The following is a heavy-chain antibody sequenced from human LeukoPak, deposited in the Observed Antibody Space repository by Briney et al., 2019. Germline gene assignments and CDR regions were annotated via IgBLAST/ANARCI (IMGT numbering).Heavy chain of an antibody. CDR2: ISSSSSTI. J-gene: IGHJ4*02. Sequence: GGSLRLSCAASGFTFSSYSMNWVRQAPGKGLEWVSYISSSSSTIYYADSVKGRFTISRDNSKNTLYLQMNSLRAEDTAVYYCAKEDCSSTSCYMYYFDYWGQGTLVTVSS. V-gene: IGHV3-48*01. CDR1: GFTFSSYS. CDR3: AKEDCSSTSCYMYYFDY. D-gene: IGHD2-2*01.